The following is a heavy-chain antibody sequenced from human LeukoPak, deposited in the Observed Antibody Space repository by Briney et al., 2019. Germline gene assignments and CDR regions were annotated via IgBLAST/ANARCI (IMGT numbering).Heavy chain of an antibody. CDR1: GYTSSTYL. Sequence: GGSLRLSCAASGYTSSTYLMSWVRQAPGKGLEWVANIKQDGSEKCYVDSVKGRFTISRDNAENSVYLQMNSLRVEDTAVYYCARELGHDPASGMDVWGQGTTVTVSS. D-gene: IGHD1-26*01. CDR2: IKQDGSEK. J-gene: IGHJ6*02. CDR3: ARELGHDPASGMDV. V-gene: IGHV3-7*01.